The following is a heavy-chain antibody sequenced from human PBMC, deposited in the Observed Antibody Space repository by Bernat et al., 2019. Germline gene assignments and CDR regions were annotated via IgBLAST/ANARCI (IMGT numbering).Heavy chain of an antibody. D-gene: IGHD3-3*01. J-gene: IGHJ3*02. V-gene: IGHV4-4*02. CDR3: ARDYDFWSGYYASDAFDI. CDR2: IYHSGST. Sequence: QVQLQESGPGLVKPSGTLSLTCAVSGGSISSSNWWSWVRQPPGKGLEWIGEIYHSGSTNYNPSLKSRVTISVDKSKNQFSLKLSSVTAADTVVYYCARDYDFWSGYYASDAFDIWGQGTMVTVSS. CDR1: GGSISSSNW.